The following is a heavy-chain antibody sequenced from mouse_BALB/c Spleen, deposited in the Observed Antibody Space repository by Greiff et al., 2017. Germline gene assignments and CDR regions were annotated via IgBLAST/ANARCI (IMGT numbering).Heavy chain of an antibody. J-gene: IGHJ4*01. CDR2: INPSTGYT. Sequence: QVQLQQSGAELAKPGASVKMSCKASGYTFTSYWMHWVKQRPGQGLEWIGYINPSTGYTEYNQKFKDKATLTADKSSSTAYMQLSSLTSEDSAVYYCARMKYGNYAYAMDYWGQGTSVTVSS. V-gene: IGHV1-7*01. D-gene: IGHD2-10*02. CDR3: ARMKYGNYAYAMDY. CDR1: GYTFTSYW.